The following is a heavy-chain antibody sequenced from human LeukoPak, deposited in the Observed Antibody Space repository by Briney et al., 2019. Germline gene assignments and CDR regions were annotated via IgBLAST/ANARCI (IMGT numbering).Heavy chain of an antibody. Sequence: GGALRLSCLSTGFTFRSHRIHELRPAACRELVGVSRSKGDGSSTSCADSVKGRFTISRDNAKNTLYLQMNSLRAEDTAVYSCARPNDFWSGSGWFDPWGQGTLVTVSS. J-gene: IGHJ5*02. CDR1: GFTFRSHR. CDR3: ARPNDFWSGSGWFDP. V-gene: IGHV3-74*01. D-gene: IGHD3-3*01. CDR2: SKGDGSST.